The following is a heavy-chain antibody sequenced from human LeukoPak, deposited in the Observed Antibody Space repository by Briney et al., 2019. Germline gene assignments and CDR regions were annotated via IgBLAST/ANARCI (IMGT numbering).Heavy chain of an antibody. Sequence: PGGSLRLSCAASGFTFSSYSMNWVRQAPGKGLEWVSSISGIGTYIYYADSVKGRFTISRDNAKNSLYLQMNSLRAEDTAVYYCAKGSGPSSGTTFDYWGQGTLVTVSS. V-gene: IGHV3-21*04. D-gene: IGHD6-19*01. CDR1: GFTFSSYS. CDR2: ISGIGTYI. CDR3: AKGSGPSSGTTFDY. J-gene: IGHJ4*02.